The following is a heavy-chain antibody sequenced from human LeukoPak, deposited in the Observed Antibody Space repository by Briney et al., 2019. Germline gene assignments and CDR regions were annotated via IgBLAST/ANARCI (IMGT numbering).Heavy chain of an antibody. CDR2: IRYDGSNK. V-gene: IGHV3-30*02. Sequence: GGSLRLSCAASGFTFSSYGMHWVRQAPGKGLEWVAFIRYDGSNKYYADSMKGRFTISRDNSKDTLYLQMNSLRAEDTAVYYCAKRIQLLHYYYYMDVWGKGTTVTVSS. CDR3: AKRIQLLHYYYYMDV. D-gene: IGHD2-2*01. CDR1: GFTFSSYG. J-gene: IGHJ6*03.